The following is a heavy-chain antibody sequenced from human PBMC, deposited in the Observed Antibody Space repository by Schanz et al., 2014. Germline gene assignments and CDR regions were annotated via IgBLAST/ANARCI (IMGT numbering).Heavy chain of an antibody. Sequence: QVLLVQSGAEVKQPGASVKVSCKASGYTFTGYYIHWVRQAPGQGVEWMGWINPLSGATDYAPTFQGRVFMTRDTSISTAYMEVTRLVSSDTAVYYCARRGPNCSNNACYHGWFDPWGQGTLVTVSS. CDR3: ARRGPNCSNNACYHGWFDP. V-gene: IGHV1-2*02. CDR1: GYTFTGYY. CDR2: INPLSGAT. D-gene: IGHD4-4*01. J-gene: IGHJ5*02.